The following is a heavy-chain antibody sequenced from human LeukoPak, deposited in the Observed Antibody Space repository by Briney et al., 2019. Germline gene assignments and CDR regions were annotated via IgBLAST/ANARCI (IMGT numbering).Heavy chain of an antibody. CDR1: GFTFSRSG. V-gene: IGHV3-48*04. CDR2: ISSSSSTI. D-gene: IGHD4-17*01. Sequence: GGSLRLSCAASGFTFSRSGMNWVRQAPGKGLEWISYISSSSSTIYYTDSVKGRFTISRDNAKSSLYLQMNSLRAEDTAVFYCARETTGNAFDIWGQGTMVTVSS. J-gene: IGHJ3*02. CDR3: ARETTGNAFDI.